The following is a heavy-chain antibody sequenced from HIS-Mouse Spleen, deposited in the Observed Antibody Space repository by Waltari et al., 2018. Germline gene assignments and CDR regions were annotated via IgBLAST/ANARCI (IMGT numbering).Heavy chain of an antibody. Sequence: QVQLQESGPGLVKPSETLSLTCTVSGYSISSGYYWGLIRQPPGKGLEWIGSIYHSGRTYYHPYRKSRVTISVDTSKNQFSLKLSSVTAADTAVYYCARALEYSSSWYYYYYGMDVWGQGTTVTVSS. CDR1: GYSISSGYY. D-gene: IGHD6-13*01. V-gene: IGHV4-38-2*02. CDR2: IYHSGRT. CDR3: ARALEYSSSWYYYYYGMDV. J-gene: IGHJ6*02.